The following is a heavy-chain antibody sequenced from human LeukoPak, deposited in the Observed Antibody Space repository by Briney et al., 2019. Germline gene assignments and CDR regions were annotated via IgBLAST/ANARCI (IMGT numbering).Heavy chain of an antibody. CDR1: GFTFGGYG. J-gene: IGHJ4*02. Sequence: EGSLRLSCAGSGFTFGGYGMHWFRQTPGKGLEWAAVIAYDGSRAFYADSVKGRFTISRDNSKNTMSVQMDDLRAEDTAVYYCTRYNNDHFDYWGQGTLVTVSS. CDR2: IAYDGSRA. CDR3: TRYNNDHFDY. D-gene: IGHD1-14*01. V-gene: IGHV3-33*01.